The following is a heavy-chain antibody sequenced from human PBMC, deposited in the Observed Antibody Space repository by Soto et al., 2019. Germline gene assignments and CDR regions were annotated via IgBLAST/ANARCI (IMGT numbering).Heavy chain of an antibody. Sequence: LGESLKISCKGSGYSFTSYWIAWVRQMPGKGLEFMGIIYPSDSDTRYSPSFQGQVTISADKSISTAYLQWSSLTASDTAMYYCARGTTSGTRSLDYWGQGTLVTVPQ. CDR2: IYPSDSDT. D-gene: IGHD1-7*01. V-gene: IGHV5-51*01. J-gene: IGHJ4*02. CDR1: GYSFTSYW. CDR3: ARGTTSGTRSLDY.